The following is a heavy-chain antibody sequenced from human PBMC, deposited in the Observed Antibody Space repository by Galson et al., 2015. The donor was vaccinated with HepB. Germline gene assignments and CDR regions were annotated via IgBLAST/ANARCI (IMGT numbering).Heavy chain of an antibody. Sequence: SVKVSCKVSGYTLTELSMHWVRQAPGKGLEWMGGIDPEDGETIYAQKFQGRVTMTEDTSTDTAYMELSSLRSEDTAVYYCATDQKIGGVVVAATPPAQHWGQGTLVTVSS. CDR3: ATDQKIGGVVVAATPPAQH. V-gene: IGHV1-24*01. J-gene: IGHJ1*01. D-gene: IGHD2-15*01. CDR2: IDPEDGET. CDR1: GYTLTELS.